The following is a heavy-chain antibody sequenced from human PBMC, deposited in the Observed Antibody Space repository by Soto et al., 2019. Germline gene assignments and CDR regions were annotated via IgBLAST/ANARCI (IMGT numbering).Heavy chain of an antibody. CDR1: GYTFTSYY. V-gene: IGHV1-46*03. CDR2: INPSGGST. D-gene: IGHD2-2*01. CDR3: ARDVTYCSGISCYAGDF. J-gene: IGHJ4*02. Sequence: ASVKVSCKASGYTFTSYYMHWVRQAPGQGLEWMGIINPSGGSTSYAQKFQGRVTMTRDTSTSTVYMELSSLRSEDTAIYFCARDVTYCSGISCYAGDFWGQGTLVTVSS.